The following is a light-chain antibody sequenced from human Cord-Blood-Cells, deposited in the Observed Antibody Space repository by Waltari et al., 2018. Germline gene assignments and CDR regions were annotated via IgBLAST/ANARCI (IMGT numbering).Light chain of an antibody. CDR2: EGS. CDR1: SSDVGRYNL. CDR3: CSYAGSSNWV. J-gene: IGLJ3*02. Sequence: QSALTQPASVSGSPGPSITISCTGTSSDVGRYNLVSWYQQHPGKAPKLMIYEGSKRPSGVSNRFSGSKSGNMASLTISGLQAEDEADYYCCSYAGSSNWVFGGGTKLTVL. V-gene: IGLV2-23*01.